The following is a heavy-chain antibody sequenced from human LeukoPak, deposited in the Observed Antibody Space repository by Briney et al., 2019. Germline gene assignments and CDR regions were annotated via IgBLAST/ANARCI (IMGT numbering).Heavy chain of an antibody. J-gene: IGHJ3*02. Sequence: PGGSLRLSCAASGFIFSDHYIDWVRQAPGKGLEYVSAISSNGGSTYYANSVKGRFTISRDNSKNTLYLQMGSLRAEDMAVYYCARAQWELRAFDIWGQGTMVTVSS. CDR3: ARAQWELRAFDI. V-gene: IGHV3-64*01. CDR1: GFIFSDHY. D-gene: IGHD1-26*01. CDR2: ISSNGGST.